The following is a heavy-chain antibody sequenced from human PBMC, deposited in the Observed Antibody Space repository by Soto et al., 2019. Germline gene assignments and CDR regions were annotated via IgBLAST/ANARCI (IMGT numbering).Heavy chain of an antibody. V-gene: IGHV3-21*01. Sequence: GGSLRLSCAASGLTFSSYAMNWVRQTQEKGLEWVSSISSTSSYTHYSDSVKGRFTISRDNANNSLFLQMNSLRAEDTATYYCARDLALAGNYWGQGVLVTSPQ. CDR2: ISSTSSYT. D-gene: IGHD6-19*01. J-gene: IGHJ4*02. CDR3: ARDLALAGNY. CDR1: GLTFSSYA.